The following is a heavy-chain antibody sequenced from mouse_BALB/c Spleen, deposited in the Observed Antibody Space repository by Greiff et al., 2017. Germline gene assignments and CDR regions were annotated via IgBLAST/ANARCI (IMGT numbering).Heavy chain of an antibody. CDR2: IYPGDGDT. CDR1: GYAFSSSW. D-gene: IGHD1-1*01. CDR3: ARRIIYYGSSYYAMDY. Sequence: QVQLQQSGPELVKPGASVKISCKASGYAFSSSWMNWVKQRPGQGLEWIGRIYPGDGDTNYNGKFKGKATLTAVKSSSTAYMQLSSLTSVDSAVYYCARRIIYYGSSYYAMDYWGQGTSVTVSS. V-gene: IGHV1-82*01. J-gene: IGHJ4*01.